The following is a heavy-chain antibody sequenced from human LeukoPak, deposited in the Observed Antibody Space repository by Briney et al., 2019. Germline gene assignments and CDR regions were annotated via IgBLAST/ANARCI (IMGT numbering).Heavy chain of an antibody. CDR3: AKAPRRSTVTANWFDP. V-gene: IGHV3-30*02. CDR1: GFTFSSYA. CDR2: IRYDGSNK. D-gene: IGHD4-11*01. J-gene: IGHJ5*02. Sequence: GGSLRLSCAASGFTFSSYAMHWVRQAPGKGLEWVAFIRYDGSNKYYADSVKGRFTISRDNSKNTLYLQMNSLRAEDTAVYYCAKAPRRSTVTANWFDPWGQGTLVTVSS.